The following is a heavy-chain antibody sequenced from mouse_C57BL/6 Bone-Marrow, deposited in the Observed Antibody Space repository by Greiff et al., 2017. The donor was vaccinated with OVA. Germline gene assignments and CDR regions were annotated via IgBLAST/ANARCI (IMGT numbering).Heavy chain of an antibody. CDR1: GFTFSSYA. D-gene: IGHD1-1*01. V-gene: IGHV5-4*01. CDR3: ARDRYYYGSSPYYYAMDY. J-gene: IGHJ4*01. Sequence: DVHLVESGGGLVKPGGSLKLSCAASGFTFSSYAMSWVRQTPEKRLEWVATISDGGSYTYYPDNVKGRFTISRDNAKNNLYLQMSHLKSEDTAMYYCARDRYYYGSSPYYYAMDYWGQGTSVTVSS. CDR2: ISDGGSYT.